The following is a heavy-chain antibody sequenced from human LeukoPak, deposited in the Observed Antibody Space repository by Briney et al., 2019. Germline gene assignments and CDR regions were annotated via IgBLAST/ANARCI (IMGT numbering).Heavy chain of an antibody. D-gene: IGHD3-22*01. CDR2: IKQDGSEK. Sequence: GGSLRLSCAASGFTFSSYWMSWVRQAPGKGLEWVANIKQDGSEKYYVDSVKGRFTISRDNAKNSLYLQMNSLRAEDTAVYYCARVGGSSGYYPFDYWGQGTLVTVSS. CDR3: ARVGGSSGYYPFDY. V-gene: IGHV3-7*01. J-gene: IGHJ4*02. CDR1: GFTFSSYW.